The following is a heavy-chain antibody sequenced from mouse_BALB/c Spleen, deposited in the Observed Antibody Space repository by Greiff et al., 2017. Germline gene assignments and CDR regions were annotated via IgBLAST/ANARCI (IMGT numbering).Heavy chain of an antibody. CDR3: ARWGITTVYFDY. Sequence: EVQLQESGPGLVKPSQSLSLTCTVTGYSITSDYAWNWIRQFPGNKLEWMGYISYSGSTSYNPSLKSRISITRDTSKNQFFLQLNSVTTEDTATYYCARWGITTVYFDYWGQGTTLTVSS. D-gene: IGHD1-1*01. V-gene: IGHV3-2*02. J-gene: IGHJ2*01. CDR2: ISYSGST. CDR1: GYSITSDYA.